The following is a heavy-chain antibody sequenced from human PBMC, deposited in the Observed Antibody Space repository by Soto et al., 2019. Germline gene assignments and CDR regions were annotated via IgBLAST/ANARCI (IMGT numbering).Heavy chain of an antibody. CDR3: SRDKGERVAYGMDV. J-gene: IGHJ6*02. CDR2: INEDGTT. CDR1: GFTVSNSE. V-gene: IGHV3-48*03. D-gene: IGHD3-16*01. Sequence: EVQLVESGGGLVQPGGSLRLSCTASGFTVSNSEMNWVRQAPGKGLEWVSNINEDGTTFYADSVKGRFTISRDSAENSLFLQMNSLRGDDTAVYYCSRDKGERVAYGMDVWGQGTTVTVSS.